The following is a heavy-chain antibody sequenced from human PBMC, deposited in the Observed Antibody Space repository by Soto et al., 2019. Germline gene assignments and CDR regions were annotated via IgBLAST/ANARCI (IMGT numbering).Heavy chain of an antibody. J-gene: IGHJ4*02. CDR3: ARHSSSSALDY. CDR1: GYVITNGYH. D-gene: IGHD6-6*01. V-gene: IGHV4-4*07. Sequence: SETLSLTCVVSGYVITNGYHWGWIRQPAGKGLEWIGRISTSGSTNYNPSLKRRVTVSVDTSKNQFSLKLSSVTAADTAVYYCARHSSSSALDYWGQGTLVTVSS. CDR2: ISTSGST.